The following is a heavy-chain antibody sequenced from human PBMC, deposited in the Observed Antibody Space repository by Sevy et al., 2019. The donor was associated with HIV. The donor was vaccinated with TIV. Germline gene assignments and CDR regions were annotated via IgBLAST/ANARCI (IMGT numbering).Heavy chain of an antibody. V-gene: IGHV3-7*03. CDR3: AGEIPAALFDY. Sequence: GGSLRLSCAASGFTFSSYWMSWVRQAPGKGLEWGANIKQNGSEKYNVDSVKGRFTIYRDNGKNSLYLQMNSLRAEDTAVYYCAGEIPAALFDYWGQGTLVTVSS. D-gene: IGHD2-2*01. J-gene: IGHJ4*02. CDR1: GFTFSSYW. CDR2: IKQNGSEK.